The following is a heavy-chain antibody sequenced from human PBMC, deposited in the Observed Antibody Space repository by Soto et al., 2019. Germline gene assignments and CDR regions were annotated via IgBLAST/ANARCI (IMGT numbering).Heavy chain of an antibody. J-gene: IGHJ4*02. CDR1: GYTFPSYG. V-gene: IGHV1-18*01. CDR2: ISAYNGNT. D-gene: IGHD6-19*01. CDR3: ARDPLFIAVAGTKDY. Sequence: ASVKVSCKASGYTFPSYGISWVRLAPGQGLEWMGWISAYNGNTNYAQKLQGRVTMTTDTSTSTAYMELRSLRSDDTAVYYCARDPLFIAVAGTKDYWGQGTLVTVSS.